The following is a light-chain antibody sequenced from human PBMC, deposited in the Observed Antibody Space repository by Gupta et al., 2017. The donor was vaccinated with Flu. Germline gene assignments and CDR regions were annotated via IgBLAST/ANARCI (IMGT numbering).Light chain of an antibody. J-gene: IGKJ1*01. Sequence: DNQMPPSTSTLSASVGNRVTITCPASQSISSRLAWYQQKPGKAPKLLIYKASSLESGGPSRFSGSGSGTEFTLTISSLQPDDFATYYCQSWTFGQGTKVEIK. CDR2: KAS. CDR1: QSISSR. V-gene: IGKV1-5*03. CDR3: QSWT.